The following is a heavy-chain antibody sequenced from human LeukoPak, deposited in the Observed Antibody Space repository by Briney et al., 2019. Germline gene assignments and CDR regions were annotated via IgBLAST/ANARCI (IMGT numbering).Heavy chain of an antibody. CDR3: ARDTPETGFDY. Sequence: GGPLRLSCAASGFTFSSYAMSWVRQAPGKGLEWVSSISSSSYIYYADSVKGRFTISRDNAKNSLYLQMNSLRAEDTAVYYCARDTPETGFDYWGQGTLVTVSS. D-gene: IGHD5-24*01. V-gene: IGHV3-21*01. CDR1: GFTFSSYA. CDR2: ISSSSYI. J-gene: IGHJ4*02.